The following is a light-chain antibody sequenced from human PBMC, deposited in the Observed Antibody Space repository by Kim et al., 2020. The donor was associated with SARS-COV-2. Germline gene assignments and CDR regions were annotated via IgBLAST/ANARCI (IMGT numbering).Light chain of an antibody. J-gene: IGLJ2*01. CDR2: YDS. V-gene: IGLV3-21*04. CDR3: QVWDSSSDHVV. Sequence: APGETATITCAGNNIGSQSVLWYQQKPGQAPLLVILYDSDRPSGIPERFSGSNSGNTATLTISRVEAGDEADYYCQVWDSSSDHVVFGGGTQLTVL. CDR1: NIGSQS.